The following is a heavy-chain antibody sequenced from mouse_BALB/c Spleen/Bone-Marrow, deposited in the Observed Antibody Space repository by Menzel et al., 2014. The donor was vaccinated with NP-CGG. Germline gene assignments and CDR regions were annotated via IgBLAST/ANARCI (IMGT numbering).Heavy chain of an antibody. CDR2: INPSSGYT. J-gene: IGHJ4*01. CDR3: ARGYYVMDY. CDR1: GYTLTSYW. Sequence: VQLQQSGAELVRPGVSVKMSCKASGYTLTSYWMHWVKQRPGQGLEWIGYINPSSGYTEFNQRFKDKATLTADRSSSTAYMQLSSLTSEDSAVYYCARGYYVMDYWGQGTSVTVSS. V-gene: IGHV1-7*01.